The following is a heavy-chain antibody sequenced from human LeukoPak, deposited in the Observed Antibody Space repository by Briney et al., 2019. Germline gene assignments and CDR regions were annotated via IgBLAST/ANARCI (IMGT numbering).Heavy chain of an antibody. CDR1: GGSFSGYY. CDR2: INHSGST. V-gene: IGHV4-34*01. J-gene: IGHJ4*02. Sequence: SETLSLTCAVYGGSFSGYYWSWIRQPPGKGLEWIGEINHSGSTNYNPPLKSRVTISVDTSKNQFSLKLSSVTAADTAVYYCARKGFIAARPLDYWGQGTLVTVSS. CDR3: ARKGFIAARPLDY. D-gene: IGHD6-6*01.